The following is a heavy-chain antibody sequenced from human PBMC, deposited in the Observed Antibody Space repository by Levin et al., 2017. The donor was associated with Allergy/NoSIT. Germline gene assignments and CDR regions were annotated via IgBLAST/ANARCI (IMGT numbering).Heavy chain of an antibody. CDR1: GASVSSSAYY. Sequence: SETLSLTCAVSGASVSSSAYYWAWIRQPPGERLEWVGSVSHLGRTYYNPSLKSRGTISVDASQNQVSLSLTSVTAADTAVYYCARLDYYDRREFDCWGQGTLVTVSS. V-gene: IGHV4-39*01. J-gene: IGHJ4*02. D-gene: IGHD3-22*01. CDR2: VSHLGRT. CDR3: ARLDYYDRREFDC.